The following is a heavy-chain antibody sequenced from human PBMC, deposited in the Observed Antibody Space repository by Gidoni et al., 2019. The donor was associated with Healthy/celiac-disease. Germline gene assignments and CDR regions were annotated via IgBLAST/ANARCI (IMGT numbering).Heavy chain of an antibody. CDR1: GGTLSSYA. V-gene: IGHV1-69*17. J-gene: IGHJ6*02. CDR2: IIPIFGIA. Sequence: QVQLVQSGAEVKKPGSSVKVSCKASGGTLSSYAISWVRQAPGQGLVWMGGIIPIFGIANYAQKFQGRVTITADKSTSTAYMELSSLRSEDTAVYYCASRGGYSGYDSALYYYYYGMDVWGQGTTVTVSS. D-gene: IGHD5-12*01. CDR3: ASRGGYSGYDSALYYYYYGMDV.